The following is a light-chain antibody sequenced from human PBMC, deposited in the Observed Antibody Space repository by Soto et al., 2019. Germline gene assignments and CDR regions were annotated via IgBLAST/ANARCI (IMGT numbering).Light chain of an antibody. Sequence: EIVMTQSPVTLSVSPGERATLSCRASQSVNSNYLAWYQQKPGQAPRLLIYGISKRATDIPDRFSGSGSGTEFTLTINSLQSEDVGVYYCQQYNNWPPSTFGQGTRLEIK. V-gene: IGKV3D-15*01. CDR3: QQYNNWPPST. CDR1: QSVNSN. CDR2: GIS. J-gene: IGKJ5*01.